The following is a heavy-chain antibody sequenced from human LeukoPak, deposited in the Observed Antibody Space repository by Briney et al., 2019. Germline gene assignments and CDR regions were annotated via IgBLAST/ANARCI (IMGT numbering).Heavy chain of an antibody. CDR3: ARGNSYSYGYYYYYYMDV. CDR1: GDSVSSNSAA. J-gene: IGHJ6*03. D-gene: IGHD5-18*01. V-gene: IGHV6-1*01. CDR2: TYYRSKWYN. Sequence: SQTLSLTCAISGDSVSSNSAAWNWIRQSPSRGLEWLGRTYYRSKWYNDYAVSVKSRMTINPDTSKNQFSLQLNSVTPEDTAVYYCARGNSYSYGYYYYYYMDVWGKGTAVTVSS.